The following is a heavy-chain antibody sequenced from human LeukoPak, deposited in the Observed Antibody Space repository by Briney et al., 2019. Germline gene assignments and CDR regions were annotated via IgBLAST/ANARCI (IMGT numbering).Heavy chain of an antibody. CDR3: ARMIGSSWPRFDY. V-gene: IGHV1-8*03. CDR1: GYTFISYD. Sequence: ASVKVSCKASGYTFISYDINWVRQATGQGLEWMGWMNPNSGNTGYAQKFQGRVTITRNTSISTAYMELSSLRSEDTAVYYCARMIGSSWPRFDYWGQGTLVTVSS. D-gene: IGHD6-13*01. CDR2: MNPNSGNT. J-gene: IGHJ4*02.